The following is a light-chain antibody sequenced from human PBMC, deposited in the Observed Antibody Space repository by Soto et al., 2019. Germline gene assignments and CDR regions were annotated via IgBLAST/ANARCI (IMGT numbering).Light chain of an antibody. CDR1: QSVSSN. J-gene: IGKJ4*01. V-gene: IGKV3-15*01. Sequence: EMVMTQSPATLSMSPGERATLSCRASQSVSSNLAWYQQKPGQAPRLLIYGASTRAGGIPARFSGSGSGTEFTLTISRLQSEDVGVYFCQQYHMWPLTSGGGTKVEI. CDR2: GAS. CDR3: QQYHMWPLT.